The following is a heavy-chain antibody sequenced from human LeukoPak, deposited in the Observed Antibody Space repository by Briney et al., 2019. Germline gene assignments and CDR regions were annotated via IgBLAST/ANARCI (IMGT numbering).Heavy chain of an antibody. CDR2: IRGSGGST. V-gene: IGHV3-23*01. Sequence: GGSLRLSCAASGFTFSSYAMSYVRQAPGKGLEWVSSIRGSGGSTYYADSVKGRFTISRDNSKNTLYLQMNSLRAEDTAVYYCAKDRLGMYYFDYWGQGTLVTVSS. J-gene: IGHJ4*02. CDR3: AKDRLGMYYFDY. CDR1: GFTFSSYA. D-gene: IGHD7-27*01.